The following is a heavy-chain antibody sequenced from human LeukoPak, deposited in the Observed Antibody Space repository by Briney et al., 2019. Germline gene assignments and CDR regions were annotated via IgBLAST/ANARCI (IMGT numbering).Heavy chain of an antibody. CDR1: GFTFSSYG. D-gene: IGHD2-15*01. CDR2: IRYDGSNK. CDR3: AKDRVVSREPSAFDI. V-gene: IGHV3-30*02. J-gene: IGHJ3*02. Sequence: QPGGSLRLSCAASGFTFSSYGMHWVRQAPGKGLEWVAFIRYDGSNKYYADSAKGRFTISRDNSKNTLYLQMNSLRTEDTAVYYCAKDRVVSREPSAFDIWGQGTMVTVSS.